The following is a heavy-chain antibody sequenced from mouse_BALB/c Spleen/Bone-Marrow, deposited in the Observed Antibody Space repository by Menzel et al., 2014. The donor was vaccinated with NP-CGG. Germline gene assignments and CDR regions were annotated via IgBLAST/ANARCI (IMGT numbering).Heavy chain of an antibody. CDR2: ISSGGSYT. J-gene: IGHJ2*01. CDR3: LRGHSGFFCF. D-gene: IGHD3-1*01. Sequence: EVNLVESGGGLVKPGGSLKLSCAASGFTFSYYAMSWVRQSPEKRLEWVAEISSGGSYTYYPDTVTGRFTISRDNAKNPPFLEMSSLRSGDTAILYRLRGHSGFFCFRGQGTTLTVSS. V-gene: IGHV5-9-4*01. CDR1: GFTFSYYA.